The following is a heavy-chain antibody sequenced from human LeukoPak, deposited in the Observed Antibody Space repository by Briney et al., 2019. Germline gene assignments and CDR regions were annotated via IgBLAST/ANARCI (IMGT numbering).Heavy chain of an antibody. CDR3: AREGGPYRPLDY. Sequence: PSGTLSLTCGVSGGSISSTNWWTWVRQPPGEGLEWIGEAHLSGRTNYNPSLESRVTMSVDMSENHISLKLTSVTAADTAVCYCAREGGPYRPLDYSGQGTLVTVSS. V-gene: IGHV4-4*02. CDR2: AHLSGRT. J-gene: IGHJ4*02. CDR1: GGSISSTNW.